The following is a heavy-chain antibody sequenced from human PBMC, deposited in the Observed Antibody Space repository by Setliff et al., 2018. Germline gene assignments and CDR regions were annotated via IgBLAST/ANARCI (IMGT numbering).Heavy chain of an antibody. Sequence: SVKVSCKASGYSFTMYGVSWVRQAPGQGLEWMAWISAFTGFTQYSQKFKGRVTVTKDASTSTAYLDLGSLRPDDTAVYYCARLVRFCTRTACQNVAGDEAWGQGTLVTVSS. CDR2: ISAFTGFT. CDR1: GYSFTMYG. CDR3: ARLVRFCTRTACQNVAGDEA. J-gene: IGHJ5*01. V-gene: IGHV1-18*01. D-gene: IGHD2-8*01.